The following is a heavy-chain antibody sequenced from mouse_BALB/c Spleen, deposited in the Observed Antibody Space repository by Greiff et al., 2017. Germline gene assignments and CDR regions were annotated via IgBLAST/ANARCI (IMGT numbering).Heavy chain of an antibody. V-gene: IGHV3-8*02. CDR3: AKRVYYGYDYAMDY. CDR2: ISYSGST. J-gene: IGHJ4*01. Sequence: VQLQQSGPSLVKPSQTLSLTCSVTGDSITSGYWNWIRKFPGNKLEYMGYISYSGSTYYNPSLKSRISITRDTSKNQYYLQLNSVTTEDTATYYCAKRVYYGYDYAMDYWGQGTSVTVSS. CDR1: GDSITSGY. D-gene: IGHD1-2*01.